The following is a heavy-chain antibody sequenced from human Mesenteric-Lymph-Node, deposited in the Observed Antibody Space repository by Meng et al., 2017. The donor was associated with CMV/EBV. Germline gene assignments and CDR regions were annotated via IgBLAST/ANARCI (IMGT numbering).Heavy chain of an antibody. CDR1: DSVTSKSAA. D-gene: IGHD3-22*01. Sequence: DSVTSKSAAWNWIRQSASRGIEWQGRTYYRSKWYNDYAVSVKSRITINVDTSKNQFSLQLNSVTPEDTAVYFCARNRDSSGYPFDYWGQGTLVTVSS. CDR2: TYYRSKWYN. J-gene: IGHJ4*02. V-gene: IGHV6-1*01. CDR3: ARNRDSSGYPFDY.